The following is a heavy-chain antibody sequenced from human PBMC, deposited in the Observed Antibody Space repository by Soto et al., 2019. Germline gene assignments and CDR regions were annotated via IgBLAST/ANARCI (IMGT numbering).Heavy chain of an antibody. CDR3: ARVSLPHDDHTRGQYYYSY. J-gene: IGHJ4*02. D-gene: IGHD1-26*01. Sequence: SETLSLTCTVSGSSVDSGSYYWTWIRQPPGMGLEWIGNIFYSGTTNYNASLKSRVTMSLDTSKNQFSLQLSSVTAADTAMYYCARVSLPHDDHTRGQYYYSYWGRGTRVAVAS. CDR2: IFYSGTT. CDR1: GSSVDSGSYY. V-gene: IGHV4-61*01.